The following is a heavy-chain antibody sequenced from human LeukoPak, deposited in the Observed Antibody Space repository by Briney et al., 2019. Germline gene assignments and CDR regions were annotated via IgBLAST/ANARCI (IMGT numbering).Heavy chain of an antibody. Sequence: GGSLRLSCAASGFTFSSYSMNWVRQAPGKGLEWVSSISSSSSYIYYADSVKGRFTISRDNAKNSLYLQMNSLRAEDTAVYYCARAAIAAARIYYYMDVWGKGTTVTVSS. CDR3: ARAAIAAARIYYYMDV. CDR1: GFTFSSYS. V-gene: IGHV3-21*01. D-gene: IGHD6-13*01. CDR2: ISSSSSYI. J-gene: IGHJ6*03.